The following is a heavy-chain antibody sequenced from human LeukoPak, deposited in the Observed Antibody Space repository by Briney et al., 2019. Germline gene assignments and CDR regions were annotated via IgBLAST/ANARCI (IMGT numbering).Heavy chain of an antibody. J-gene: IGHJ4*02. Sequence: ASVKVSCKASGYTFTSYAMNWVRQAPGQGLEWMGWINTNTGNPTYAQGFTGRFVFTLDTSVSTTYLQINSLKAEDTAVYFCARVSGLTTVSDWGQGTLVTVSS. CDR2: INTNTGNP. CDR3: ARVSGLTTVSD. V-gene: IGHV7-4-1*02. D-gene: IGHD4-17*01. CDR1: GYTFTSYA.